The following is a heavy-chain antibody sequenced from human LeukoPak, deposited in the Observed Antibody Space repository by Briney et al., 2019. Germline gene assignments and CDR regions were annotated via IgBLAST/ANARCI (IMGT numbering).Heavy chain of an antibody. V-gene: IGHV3-23*01. CDR2: ISGSGGST. J-gene: IGHJ4*02. Sequence: GGSLRLSCAASGFTFSSYAVSWVRQAPGKGLEWVSAISGSGGSTYYADSVKGRFTISRDNSKNTLYLQMNSLRAEDTAVYYCAKSLYSYGTFPDYWGQGTLVTVSS. CDR1: GFTFSSYA. D-gene: IGHD5-18*01. CDR3: AKSLYSYGTFPDY.